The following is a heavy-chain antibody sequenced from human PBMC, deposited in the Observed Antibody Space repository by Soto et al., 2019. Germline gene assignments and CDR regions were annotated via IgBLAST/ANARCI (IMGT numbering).Heavy chain of an antibody. Sequence: SETLSLTCTVSDDSITSYYWSWIRQPPGKGLEWIGYAFYTGVTNYNPSLKSRVAISVDASKKQISLKLSSVTAADTAVYYCARDRGYRGYESNWFDPWGQGAMVTV. CDR1: DDSITSYY. CDR2: AFYTGVT. V-gene: IGHV4-59*01. D-gene: IGHD5-12*01. J-gene: IGHJ5*02. CDR3: ARDRGYRGYESNWFDP.